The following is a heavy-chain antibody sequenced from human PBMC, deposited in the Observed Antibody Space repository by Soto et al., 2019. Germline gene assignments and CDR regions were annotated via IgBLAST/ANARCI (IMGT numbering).Heavy chain of an antibody. CDR2: INHSGST. CDR1: GGSFSCYY. V-gene: IGHV4-34*01. J-gene: IGHJ5*02. CDR3: ARGACSSTSCYLWWFDP. Sequence: SETLSLTCAVYGGSFSCYYWSWIRQPPGKGLEWIGEINHSGSTNYNPSLKSRVTISVDTSKNQFSLKLSSVTAADTAVYYCARGACSSTSCYLWWFDPWGQGTLVTVSS. D-gene: IGHD2-2*01.